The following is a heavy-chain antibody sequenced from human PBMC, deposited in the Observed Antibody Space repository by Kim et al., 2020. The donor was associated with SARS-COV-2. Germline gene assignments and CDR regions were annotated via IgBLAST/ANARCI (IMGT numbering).Heavy chain of an antibody. V-gene: IGHV4-59*01. J-gene: IGHJ5*02. CDR3: ARTGDDYSNSWFDP. D-gene: IGHD4-4*01. Sequence: YSPSLTRQVTISDNTSKNQFSRKLSSVTAADTAVYYCARTGDDYSNSWFDPWGQGTLVTVSS.